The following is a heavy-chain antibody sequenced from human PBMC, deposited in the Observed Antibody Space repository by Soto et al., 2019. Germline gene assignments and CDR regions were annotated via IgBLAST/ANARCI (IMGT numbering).Heavy chain of an antibody. Sequence: GASVKVSCKASGYTFTSYGISWVRQAPGQGLEWMGWISAYNGNTNYAADLQGRVTMTTDTSTSTAYMELRGLRSDDTAVYYCARIGVSSGHESPDFDSWGQGTLVTVSS. V-gene: IGHV1-18*01. CDR3: ARIGVSSGHESPDFDS. CDR1: GYTFTSYG. CDR2: ISAYNGNT. D-gene: IGHD3-16*01. J-gene: IGHJ4*02.